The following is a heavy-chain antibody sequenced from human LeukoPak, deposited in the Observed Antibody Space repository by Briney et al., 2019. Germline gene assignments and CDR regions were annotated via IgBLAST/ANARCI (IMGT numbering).Heavy chain of an antibody. CDR2: IYYSGST. D-gene: IGHD3-22*01. J-gene: IGHJ4*02. CDR1: GGSISSGVYY. Sequence: SQTLSLTCTVSGGSISSGVYYWSWIRQHPGKGLEWIGYIYYSGSTYYNPSLKSRVTISVNTSKNQFSLKLSSVTAADTAVYYCARGTKKSMIVRYYFDYWGQGTLVTVSS. CDR3: ARGTKKSMIVRYYFDY. V-gene: IGHV4-31*03.